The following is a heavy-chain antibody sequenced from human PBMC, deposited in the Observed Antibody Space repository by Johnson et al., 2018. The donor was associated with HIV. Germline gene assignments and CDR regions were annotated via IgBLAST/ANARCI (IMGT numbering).Heavy chain of an antibody. D-gene: IGHD3-10*01. V-gene: IGHV3-20*04. CDR1: GFTFDDYG. Sequence: VQLVESGGGLVQPGGSLRLSCAASGFTFDDYGMSWVRQAPGKGLEWVSGINWNGGSTGYADSVKGRFTISRDNAKNSLYLQMNSLRAEATALYYCASLVPYYYGRGAFDIWGQGTMVTVSS. CDR2: INWNGGST. J-gene: IGHJ3*02. CDR3: ASLVPYYYGRGAFDI.